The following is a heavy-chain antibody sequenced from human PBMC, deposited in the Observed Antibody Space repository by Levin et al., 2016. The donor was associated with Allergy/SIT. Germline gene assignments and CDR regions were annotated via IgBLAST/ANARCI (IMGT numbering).Heavy chain of an antibody. CDR3: ARGSTYRHFDWSNMGY. CDR2: IIPIFGTA. Sequence: SVKVSCKASGGTFSSYAISWVRQAPGQGLEWMGGIIPIFGTANYAQKFQGRVTITADESTSTAYMELSSLRSEDTAVYYCARGSTYRHFDWSNMGYWGQGTLVTVSS. J-gene: IGHJ4*02. D-gene: IGHD3-9*01. V-gene: IGHV1-69*13. CDR1: GGTFSSYA.